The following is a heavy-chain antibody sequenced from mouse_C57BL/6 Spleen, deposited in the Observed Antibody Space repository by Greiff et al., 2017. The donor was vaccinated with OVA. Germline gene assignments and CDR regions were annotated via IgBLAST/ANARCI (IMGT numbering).Heavy chain of an antibody. J-gene: IGHJ4*01. CDR3: ARRLIYWGAMDY. D-gene: IGHD2-1*01. CDR1: GYTFTSYW. CDR2: IDPSDSYT. Sequence: VQLQQPGAELVKPGASVKLSCKASGYTFTSYWMQWVKQRPGQGLEWIGEIDPSDSYTNYNQKFKGKATLTVDTSSSTAYMQLSSLTSEDSAVYYCARRLIYWGAMDYWGQGTSVTVSS. V-gene: IGHV1-50*01.